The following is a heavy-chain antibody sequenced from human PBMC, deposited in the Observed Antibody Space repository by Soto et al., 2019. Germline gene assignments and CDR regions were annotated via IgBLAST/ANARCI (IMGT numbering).Heavy chain of an antibody. CDR2: ISGYNGDT. D-gene: IGHD3-3*01. V-gene: IGHV1-18*04. CDR1: GYPFTRYS. J-gene: IGHJ6*02. CDR3: ARASLTIFGAPYGMDV. Sequence: ASVKVSCKASGYPFTRYSIRWVRQARGQGLEWMGWISGYNGDTEYSKNFQGRITMTIDTSTTTASMELRSMRSDDTAVYYCARASLTIFGAPYGMDVWGQGTSVTVSS.